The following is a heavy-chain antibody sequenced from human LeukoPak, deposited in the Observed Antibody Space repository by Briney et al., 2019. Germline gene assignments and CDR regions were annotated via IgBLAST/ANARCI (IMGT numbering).Heavy chain of an antibody. D-gene: IGHD3-22*01. CDR2: ISAYNGNT. V-gene: IGHV1-18*01. J-gene: IGHJ3*02. Sequence: ASVKVSCKASGYTFTSYGISWVRQAPGQGLEWMGWISAYNGNTNYAQKLQGRVTMTTDTSTSTAYMELRSLRSDDTAVYYCAGGLRDLADYYDSSGDAFDIWGQGTMVTVSS. CDR1: GYTFTSYG. CDR3: AGGLRDLADYYDSSGDAFDI.